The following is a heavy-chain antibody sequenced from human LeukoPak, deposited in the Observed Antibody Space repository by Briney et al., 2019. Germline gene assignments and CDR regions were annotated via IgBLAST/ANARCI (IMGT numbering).Heavy chain of an antibody. CDR3: ARGPTTALSIDS. D-gene: IGHD4-17*01. Sequence: SETLSLTCTVSGGSISSYYWSWIRQPPGKGLEWRGYMYYSWSTNYNPSHKPRDTISVDTPKHQFSLKLISVTAADTAVYYCARGPTTALSIDSWGQGTLVTVSS. J-gene: IGHJ4*02. CDR1: GGSISSYY. CDR2: MYYSWST. V-gene: IGHV4-59*01.